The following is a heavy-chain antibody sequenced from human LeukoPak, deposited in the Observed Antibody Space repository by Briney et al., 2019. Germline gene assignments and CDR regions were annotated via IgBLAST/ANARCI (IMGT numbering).Heavy chain of an antibody. D-gene: IGHD6-13*01. CDR1: GFTGSSFH. Sequence: PAGSLTLSFGSLGFTGSSFHMGFFCKAPGMGLECVSVIHSGGSTYYAHSVKGRLTTSRDNSKNTLYLQMNSLRAEDTVVYYCARDEQQLSFDYWCQGNLVTVSS. V-gene: IGHV3-66*01. J-gene: IGHJ4*02. CDR3: ARDEQQLSFDY. CDR2: IHSGGST.